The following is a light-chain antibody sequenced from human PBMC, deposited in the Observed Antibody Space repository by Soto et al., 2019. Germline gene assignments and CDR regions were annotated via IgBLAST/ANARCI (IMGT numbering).Light chain of an antibody. Sequence: LNQPASGSRVAGDVRPIIFTRNNSDAGSYNLVSWYQQHPGKAPKVMIYEVSKRPSGVSNRFSGSKSGNTASLTISGLQAEDEADYYCCSYAGSCVFGTGTKVTVL. J-gene: IGLJ1*01. CDR3: CSYAGSCV. CDR1: NSDAGSYNL. CDR2: EVS. V-gene: IGLV2-23*02.